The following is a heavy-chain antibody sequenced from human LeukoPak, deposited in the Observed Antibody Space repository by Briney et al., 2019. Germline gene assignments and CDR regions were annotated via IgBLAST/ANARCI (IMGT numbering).Heavy chain of an antibody. CDR2: VYHSGSP. CDR1: GGSISSSSW. J-gene: IGHJ4*02. V-gene: IGHV4-4*02. Sequence: SETLSLTCAVSGGSISSSSWWSWVRQPPGKGLEWIGEVYHSGSPNYNPSFRGRVTILVDRSKNQFSLNLRYVTAADTAVYYCARLLAADPQLDCWGQGTLVTVSS. CDR3: ARLLAADPQLDC. D-gene: IGHD6-25*01.